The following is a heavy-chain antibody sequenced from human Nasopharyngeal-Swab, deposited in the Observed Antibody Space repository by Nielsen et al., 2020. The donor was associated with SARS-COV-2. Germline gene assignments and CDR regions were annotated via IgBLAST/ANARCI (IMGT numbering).Heavy chain of an antibody. J-gene: IGHJ4*02. Sequence: WIRQPPGKGLEWIWYIYHSGSTYYNPSLKSRVTISVDRSKNQFSLKLSSVTAADTAVYYCAREGGYCGGDCPEYFDYWGQGTLVTVSS. CDR3: AREGGYCGGDCPEYFDY. CDR2: IYHSGST. V-gene: IGHV4-30-2*01. D-gene: IGHD2-21*02.